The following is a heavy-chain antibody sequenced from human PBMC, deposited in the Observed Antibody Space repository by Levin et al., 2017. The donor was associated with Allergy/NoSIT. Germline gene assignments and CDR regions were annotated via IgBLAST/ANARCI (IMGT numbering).Heavy chain of an antibody. D-gene: IGHD2-2*01. CDR2: IKSDASET. J-gene: IGHJ4*02. CDR1: GFTFNSYW. CDR3: ARDSRHIVGVPAPDF. Sequence: GASVKVSCAISGFTFNSYWMSWVRQAPGKGLEWVATIKSDASETYYVDSVRGRFTISRDNAKDSLFLQMGSLRGEDTAVYYCARDSRHIVGVPAPDFWGQGTLVTVSS. V-gene: IGHV3-7*01.